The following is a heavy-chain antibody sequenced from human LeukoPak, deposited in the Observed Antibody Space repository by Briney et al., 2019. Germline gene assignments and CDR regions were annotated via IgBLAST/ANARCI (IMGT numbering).Heavy chain of an antibody. D-gene: IGHD3-3*01. CDR2: IKQDGSEK. V-gene: IGHV3-7*01. J-gene: IGHJ4*02. CDR1: GFTFSSYW. Sequence: GGSLRLSCAASGFTFSSYWMSWVRQAPGRGLEWVANIKQDGSEKYYVDSVKGRFTISRDNAKNSLYLQMNSLRAEDTAVYYCARGGFWSGKGEKIDYWGQGTLVTVSS. CDR3: ARGGFWSGKGEKIDY.